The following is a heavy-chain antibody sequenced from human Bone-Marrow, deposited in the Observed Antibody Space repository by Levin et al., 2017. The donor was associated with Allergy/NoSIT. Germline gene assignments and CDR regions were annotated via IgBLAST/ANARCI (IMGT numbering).Heavy chain of an antibody. CDR1: GFSFSNYG. J-gene: IGHJ6*02. CDR2: TWYDGSNK. V-gene: IGHV3-33*01. CDR3: ARDQGKYVENTGGMDV. Sequence: LSLTCAASGFSFSNYGMHWVRQAPGKGLEWVAVTWYDGSNKYYVDSVKGRFTISRDNAKNTLYLQMNSLRAEDTAVYYCARDQGKYVENTGGMDVWGQGTTVTVSS. D-gene: IGHD1/OR15-1a*01.